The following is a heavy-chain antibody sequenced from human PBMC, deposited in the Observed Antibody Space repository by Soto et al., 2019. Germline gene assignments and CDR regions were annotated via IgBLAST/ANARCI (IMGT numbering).Heavy chain of an antibody. D-gene: IGHD3-3*01. Sequence: QVLLEESGPGLVRPSGTLSLTCSVSGASINSANWWVWVRQHPGKGLEWIGEIYHIGSTTYNPSLKSRATISVDKSKNQFSLIVTSVTAAYTAVYYCAKRYDFWSGRWYGLGVWGQGTTVTVSS. CDR1: GASINSANW. V-gene: IGHV4-4*02. CDR2: IYHIGST. J-gene: IGHJ6*02. CDR3: AKRYDFWSGRWYGLGV.